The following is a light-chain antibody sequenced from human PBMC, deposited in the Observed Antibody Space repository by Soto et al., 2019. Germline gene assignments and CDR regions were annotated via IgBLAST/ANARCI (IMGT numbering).Light chain of an antibody. Sequence: QSVMTQPPSASGTPGQRVTISCSGSSSNIGSNYVYWYQQLPGTAPKLLIYSNSQRPSGVPERFSGSKSGTSASLAITGLRSDDDADYYCAAWDDSLRGYVFATGTKVTVL. V-gene: IGLV1-47*02. J-gene: IGLJ1*01. CDR2: SNS. CDR1: SSNIGSNY. CDR3: AAWDDSLRGYV.